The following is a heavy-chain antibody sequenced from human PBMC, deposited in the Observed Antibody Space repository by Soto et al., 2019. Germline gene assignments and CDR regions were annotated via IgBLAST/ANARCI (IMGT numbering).Heavy chain of an antibody. CDR2: IKQDGSGR. CDR1: GFTFNTYW. D-gene: IGHD6-19*01. V-gene: IGHV3-7*04. Sequence: VQLVESGGGVVQPGGSLRLSCAASGFTFNTYWMTWVRQAPGKGLEWVANIKQDGSGRYYVDSVKGRFTISRDNAKNSLYLQMNSLRAEDTAVYYCARGEWLPDWGQGTLVTVSS. CDR3: ARGEWLPD. J-gene: IGHJ4*02.